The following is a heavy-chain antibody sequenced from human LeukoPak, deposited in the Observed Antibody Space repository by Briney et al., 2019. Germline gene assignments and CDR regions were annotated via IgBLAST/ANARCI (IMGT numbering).Heavy chain of an antibody. CDR3: ARGTRWLRFDY. D-gene: IGHD5-12*01. J-gene: IGHJ4*02. Sequence: SETLSLTCAVYGGSFSGYYWGWIRQPPGKGLEWIGEINHSGGTNYNPSLKSRVTISVDTSKNQFSLKLSSVTAADTAVYYCARGTRWLRFDYWGQGTLVTVSS. CDR1: GGSFSGYY. CDR2: INHSGGT. V-gene: IGHV4-34*01.